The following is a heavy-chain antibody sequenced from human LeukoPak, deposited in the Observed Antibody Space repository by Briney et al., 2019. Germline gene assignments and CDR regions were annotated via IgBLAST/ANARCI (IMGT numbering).Heavy chain of an antibody. V-gene: IGHV3-11*06. CDR2: ISSSSSYT. J-gene: IGHJ4*02. Sequence: PGGPLRLSCAPSGFTFSDYYMSWIRPAPGEGLEWVSYISSSSSYTNYADSVKGRFTISRDNAKNSLYLQMNSLRAEDTAVYYCARAPVATMADYWGQGTLVTVSS. CDR1: GFTFSDYY. D-gene: IGHD5-12*01. CDR3: ARAPVATMADY.